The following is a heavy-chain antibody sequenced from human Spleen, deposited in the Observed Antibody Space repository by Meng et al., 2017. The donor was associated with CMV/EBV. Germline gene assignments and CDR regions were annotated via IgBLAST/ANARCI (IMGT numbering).Heavy chain of an antibody. D-gene: IGHD6-6*01. CDR1: GFTFSTYS. CDR3: ARDEANIAARRDFDY. J-gene: IGHJ4*02. V-gene: IGHV3-48*04. CDR2: ISGPSTTI. Sequence: GESLKISCAASGFTFSTYSLNWVRQAPGKGLEWVSYISGPSTTIYYADSVKGRFTISRDNAKKSLYLQMNCLRADDTAVYYCARDEANIAARRDFDYWGQGTLVTVSS.